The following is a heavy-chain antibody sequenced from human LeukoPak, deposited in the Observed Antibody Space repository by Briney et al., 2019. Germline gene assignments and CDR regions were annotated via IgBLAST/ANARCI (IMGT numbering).Heavy chain of an antibody. CDR1: GGTFSSYA. CDR2: IIPILGIA. CDR3: ARDRYGNYDYYYYGMDV. J-gene: IGHJ6*02. V-gene: IGHV1-69*04. Sequence: SVKVSCKASGGTFSSYAISWVRQAPGQGLEWMGRIIPILGIANYAQKFQGRVTITADKSTSTAYMELSSLRSEDTAVYYCARDRYGNYDYYYYGMDVWGQGTTVTVSS. D-gene: IGHD4-11*01.